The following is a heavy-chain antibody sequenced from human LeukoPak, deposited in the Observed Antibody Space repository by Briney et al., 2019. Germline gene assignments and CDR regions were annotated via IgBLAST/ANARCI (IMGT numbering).Heavy chain of an antibody. J-gene: IGHJ4*02. Sequence: GGSLRLSCAASGFTFSSYSMSWVRQAPGKGLEWVSAISGSGGSTYYADSVKGRFTISRDKSKNTLYLQMNSLRAEATVVYYCAKDVTIVVVTYFDYWGQGTLVTVPS. CDR2: ISGSGGST. CDR3: AKDVTIVVVTYFDY. D-gene: IGHD2-21*02. CDR1: GFTFSSYS. V-gene: IGHV3-23*01.